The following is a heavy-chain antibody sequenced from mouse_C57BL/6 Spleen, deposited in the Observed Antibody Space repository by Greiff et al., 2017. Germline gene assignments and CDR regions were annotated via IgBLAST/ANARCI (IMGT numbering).Heavy chain of an antibody. D-gene: IGHD1-1*01. CDR1: GYAFSSSW. CDR3: ARRDYGSSYGYFDV. CDR2: IYPGDGDT. J-gene: IGHJ1*03. V-gene: IGHV1-82*01. Sequence: VQLQQSGPELVKPGASVKISCKASGYAFSSSWMHWVKQRPGKGLEWIGRIYPGDGDTNYNGKFKGKATLTADTSSSTAYMQLSSLTSEDSAVYFCARRDYGSSYGYFDVWGTGTTVTVSS.